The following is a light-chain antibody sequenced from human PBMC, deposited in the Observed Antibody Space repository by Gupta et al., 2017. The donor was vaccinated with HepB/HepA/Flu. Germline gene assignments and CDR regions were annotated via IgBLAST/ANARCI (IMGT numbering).Light chain of an antibody. CDR2: DNN. V-gene: IGLV1-51*01. CDR3: GTWDNDVSVVV. Sequence: QSVLTQPPSVSAAPGQKVTISYSGTISSIGNNYVSWYQQLPGAAPKLLIYDNNKRPSGIPDRFAGSKSGTSATLGITGLQTGDEANYYCGTWDNDVSVVVFGGGTKVT. CDR1: ISSIGNNY. J-gene: IGLJ2*01.